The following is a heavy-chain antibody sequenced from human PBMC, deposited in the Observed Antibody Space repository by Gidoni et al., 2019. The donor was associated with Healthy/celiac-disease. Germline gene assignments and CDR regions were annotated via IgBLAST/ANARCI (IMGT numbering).Heavy chain of an antibody. CDR2: IYYSGST. V-gene: IGHV4-61*01. D-gene: IGHD5-18*01. Sequence: QVQLQESGPGLVKPSETLSLTCTVSGGSVSSGSYYWSWIRQPPGKGLEWIGYIYYSGSTNYNPSLKSRVTISVDTSKNQFSLKLSSVTAADTAVYYCARVGYSYGYSVDYWGQGTLVTVSS. CDR3: ARVGYSYGYSVDY. CDR1: GGSVSSGSYY. J-gene: IGHJ4*02.